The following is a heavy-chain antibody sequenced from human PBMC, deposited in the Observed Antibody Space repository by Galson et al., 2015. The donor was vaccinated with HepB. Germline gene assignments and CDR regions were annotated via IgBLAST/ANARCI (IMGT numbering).Heavy chain of an antibody. CDR1: GGSISSSNW. Sequence: SETLSLTCAVSGGSISSSNWWSWVRQPPGKGLEWIGEIYHSGSTNYNPSLKSRVTISVDKSKNQFSLKLSSVTAADTAVYYCASQVRGSSWYNYWGQGTLVTVSS. D-gene: IGHD6-13*01. CDR3: ASQVRGSSWYNY. V-gene: IGHV4-4*02. CDR2: IYHSGST. J-gene: IGHJ4*02.